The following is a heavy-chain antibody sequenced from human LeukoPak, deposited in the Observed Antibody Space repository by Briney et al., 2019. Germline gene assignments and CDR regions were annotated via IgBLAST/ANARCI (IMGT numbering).Heavy chain of an antibody. J-gene: IGHJ4*02. CDR3: ARGRPTGSSRRFVVQ. CDR2: MSSGGSYI. V-gene: IGHV3-21*06. Sequence: GGSLRLSCAASGFTFSSYAMTWVSQARGKGLESISSMSSGGSYIYYADSVRGRFTISRDNAKDSLFLLMNSPRVEDTAVYYCARGRPTGSSRRFVVQWGQGTLVTVSS. D-gene: IGHD2-15*01. CDR1: GFTFSSYA.